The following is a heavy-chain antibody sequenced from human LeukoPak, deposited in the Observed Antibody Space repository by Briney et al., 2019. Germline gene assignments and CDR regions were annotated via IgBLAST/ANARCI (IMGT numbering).Heavy chain of an antibody. J-gene: IGHJ4*02. CDR1: GGSISSSSYY. CDR2: IYYSGST. CDR3: AGDIAAAGLFDY. Sequence: PSETLSLTCTVSGGSISSSSYYWGWIRQPPGKGLEWIGSIYYSGSTYYNPSLKSRVTISVDTSKNQFSLKLSSVTAADTAVYYCAGDIAAAGLFDYWGQGTLVTVSS. D-gene: IGHD6-13*01. V-gene: IGHV4-39*07.